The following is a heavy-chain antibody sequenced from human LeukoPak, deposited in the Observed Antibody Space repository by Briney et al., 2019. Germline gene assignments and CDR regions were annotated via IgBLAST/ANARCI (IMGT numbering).Heavy chain of an antibody. CDR2: IYHSGST. CDR1: GYSISSGYY. D-gene: IGHD5-18*01. Sequence: SETLSLTCTVSGYSISSGYYWGWIRQPPGKGLEWFGSIYHSGSTYYNPSLKSRVTISVDTSKNQFSLKLSSVTAADTAVYYCARDLYNRAMVTGWFDPWGQGTLVTVSS. CDR3: ARDLYNRAMVTGWFDP. V-gene: IGHV4-38-2*02. J-gene: IGHJ5*02.